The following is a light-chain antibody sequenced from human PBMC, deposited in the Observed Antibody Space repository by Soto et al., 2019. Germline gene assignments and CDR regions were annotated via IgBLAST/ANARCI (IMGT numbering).Light chain of an antibody. V-gene: IGKV3-15*01. J-gene: IGKJ1*01. CDR2: GAS. CDR1: QSVGRN. Sequence: EVVMTQSPATLSVSPGERGTLSCRASQSVGRNLAWYQQKPGQAPRLLIYGASTRATGIPARFSGSGSGTEFTLTISSLQSEDFAVYYCQHYGDSSWTFGQGTRVDIK. CDR3: QHYGDSSWT.